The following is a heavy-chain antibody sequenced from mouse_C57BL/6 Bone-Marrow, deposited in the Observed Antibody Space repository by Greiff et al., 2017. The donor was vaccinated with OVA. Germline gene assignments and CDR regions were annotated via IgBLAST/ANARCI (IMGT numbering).Heavy chain of an antibody. CDR2: IDPNSGGT. J-gene: IGHJ2*01. CDR3: ARGAITTVVAGYFDY. D-gene: IGHD1-1*01. Sequence: QVQLKQPGAELVKPGASVKLSCKASGYTFTSYWMHWVKQRPGRGLEWIGRIDPNSGGTKYNEKFKSKATLTVDKPSSTAYMQLSSLTSEDSAVYYCARGAITTVVAGYFDYWGQGTTLTVSS. CDR1: GYTFTSYW. V-gene: IGHV1-72*01.